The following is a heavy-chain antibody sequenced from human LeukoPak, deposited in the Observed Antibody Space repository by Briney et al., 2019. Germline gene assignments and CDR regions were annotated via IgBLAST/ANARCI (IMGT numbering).Heavy chain of an antibody. D-gene: IGHD3-3*01. V-gene: IGHV3-48*01. CDR1: GFTFSSYS. CDR2: ISSSSSTI. Sequence: PGGSLRLSCAASGFTFSSYSMNWVRQAPGKGLEWVSYISSSSSTIYYADSVKGRFTISRDNAKNSLYLQMNSLRAEDTAVYYCARDQTVYYDFWSGYSHFDYWDQGTLVTVSS. J-gene: IGHJ4*02. CDR3: ARDQTVYYDFWSGYSHFDY.